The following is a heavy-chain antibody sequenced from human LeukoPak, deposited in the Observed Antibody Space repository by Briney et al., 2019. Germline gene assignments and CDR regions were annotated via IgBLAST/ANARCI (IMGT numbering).Heavy chain of an antibody. J-gene: IGHJ4*02. CDR1: GFTFTNYA. CDR2: MSGSGGNT. CDR3: AKDVAASGACDY. V-gene: IGHV3-23*01. D-gene: IGHD6-13*01. Sequence: GGSLRLSCAASGFTFTNYAMSWVRQAPGKGLEWVSAMSGSGGNTYYADSVKGRFTISRDNSKNTLYLQMNSLRADDTAVYYCAKDVAASGACDYWGQGTLVTVSS.